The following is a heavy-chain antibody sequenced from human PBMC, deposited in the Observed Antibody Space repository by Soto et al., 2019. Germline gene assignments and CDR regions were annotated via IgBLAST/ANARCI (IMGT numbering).Heavy chain of an antibody. J-gene: IGHJ4*02. D-gene: IGHD6-19*01. Sequence: GGSLRLSCAASGFIFSGSAIHWVRQAPGKGLEWVGRIRSKANSYATSYGASVKGRFTISRDDSKSTTYLQINGLKTDDTAVYYCTRHGGCDTTVLNSLRHWGLGALFTVSS. CDR3: TRHGGCDTTVLNSLRH. CDR1: GFIFSGSA. V-gene: IGHV3-73*01. CDR2: IRSKANSYAT.